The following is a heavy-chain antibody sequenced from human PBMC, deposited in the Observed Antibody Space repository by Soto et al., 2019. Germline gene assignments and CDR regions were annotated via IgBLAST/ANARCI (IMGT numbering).Heavy chain of an antibody. CDR1: GGSISSYY. J-gene: IGHJ6*03. CDR3: ARPVPPYYYNMDV. V-gene: IGHV4-59*08. CDR2: IYYSGST. Sequence: PSGTLSLTFTVSGGSISSYYWSWIRQPPGKGLEWIGYIYYSGSTNYNPSLKSRVTISVDTSKNQFSLKLSSVTAADTAVYYCARPVPPYYYNMDVWGKGTTVTVSS.